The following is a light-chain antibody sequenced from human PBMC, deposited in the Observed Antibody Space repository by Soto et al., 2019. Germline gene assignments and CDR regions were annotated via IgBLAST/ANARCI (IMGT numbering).Light chain of an antibody. CDR1: QSINSF. V-gene: IGKV3-20*01. CDR3: QQYNIGYT. Sequence: EIVFTQSPGTLSLSPGEGATLSCRASQSINSFLAWYQQRRGQAPRLLIHGASNRATGIPDRFSGSGSGPDFTLTISRLEPEDFATYYCQQYNIGYTFGQGTRLDIK. CDR2: GAS. J-gene: IGKJ2*01.